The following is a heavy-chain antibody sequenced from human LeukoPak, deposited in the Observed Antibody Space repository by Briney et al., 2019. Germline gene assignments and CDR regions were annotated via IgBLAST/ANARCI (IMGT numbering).Heavy chain of an antibody. D-gene: IGHD6-13*01. Sequence: RSSETLSLTCAVYGGSFSGYYWSWIRQPPGKGLEWIGEINHSGSTNYKPSLKSRVIMSVDTSKNQFSLKLSSVTAADTAVYYCARGGAAAGENWFDPGGQGTLVTVSS. CDR3: ARGGAAAGENWFDP. CDR1: GGSFSGYY. J-gene: IGHJ5*02. CDR2: INHSGST. V-gene: IGHV4-34*01.